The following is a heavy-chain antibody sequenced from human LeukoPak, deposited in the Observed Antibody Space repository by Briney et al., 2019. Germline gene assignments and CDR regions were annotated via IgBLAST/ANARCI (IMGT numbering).Heavy chain of an antibody. CDR2: INSADNVQ. V-gene: IGHV3-48*03. J-gene: IGHJ5*02. CDR1: GFSLRASE. D-gene: IGHD2-8*01. CDR3: ARDTVNGPFVISLDL. Sequence: GGSLRLSCAASGFSLRASEMNWVRQAPGKGPEWVAHINSADNVQYYTDSVRGRFTMSRDNDKDLLFPQMNSLRDDDTAVYYCARDTVNGPFVISLDLWGQGVLVTVSS.